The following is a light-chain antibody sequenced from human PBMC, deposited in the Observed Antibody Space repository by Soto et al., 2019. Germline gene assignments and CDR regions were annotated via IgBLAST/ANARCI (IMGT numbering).Light chain of an antibody. CDR1: SSNIGAGYD. CDR3: QSYDSSLSGYV. CDR2: GNS. Sequence: QSVLTQPPSVPGAQGQRVSISCTESSSNIGAGYDVHWYQQLPGTAPKLLIYGNSNRPSGVPDRFSGSKSGTSASLAITGLQAEDEADYYCQSYDSSLSGYVFGTGTKVTVL. V-gene: IGLV1-40*01. J-gene: IGLJ1*01.